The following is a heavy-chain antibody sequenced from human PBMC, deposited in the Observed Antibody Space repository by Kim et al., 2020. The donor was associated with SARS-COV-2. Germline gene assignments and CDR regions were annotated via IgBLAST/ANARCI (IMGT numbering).Heavy chain of an antibody. CDR2: TI. V-gene: IGHV3-48*04. Sequence: TIKYADSVKGRFTTSRDNAKNSLYLQMNSLRAEDTAVYYCARDRLYAFDYWGQGTLVTVSS. CDR3: ARDRLYAFDY. J-gene: IGHJ4*02. D-gene: IGHD2-2*02.